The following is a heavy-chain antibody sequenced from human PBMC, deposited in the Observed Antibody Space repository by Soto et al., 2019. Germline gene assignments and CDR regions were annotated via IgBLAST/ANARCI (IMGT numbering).Heavy chain of an antibody. J-gene: IGHJ4*02. Sequence: EVQLLDSGGGLVQPGGSLRLSCAASGFTFSNYAMTWVRQGPGKGLVWVSGISGSGGRSYYADSVKGRFTISRDNSKSTLYLQMNSLRAEDTAVYYGAKAYFVWSSEQPYYFDYWGQGTLVTVSS. V-gene: IGHV3-23*01. D-gene: IGHD3-16*01. CDR3: AKAYFVWSSEQPYYFDY. CDR1: GFTFSNYA. CDR2: ISGSGGRS.